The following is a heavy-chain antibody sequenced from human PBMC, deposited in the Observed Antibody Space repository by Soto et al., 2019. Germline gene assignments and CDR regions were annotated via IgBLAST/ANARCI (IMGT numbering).Heavy chain of an antibody. CDR3: ARFRVGVWAALDY. J-gene: IGHJ4*02. Sequence: QVQLVESGGGVVQPGRSLRLSCAASGFTFSSYAMHWVRQAPGKGLEWVAVISYDGSNKYYADSVKGRFTISRDNSKNTLYLQMTSLRAEDSPSLYCARFRVGVWAALDYWGQGTLVTVSS. D-gene: IGHD3-10*01. CDR2: ISYDGSNK. V-gene: IGHV3-30-3*01. CDR1: GFTFSSYA.